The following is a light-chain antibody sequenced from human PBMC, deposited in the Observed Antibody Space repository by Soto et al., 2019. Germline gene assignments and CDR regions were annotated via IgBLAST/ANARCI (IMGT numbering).Light chain of an antibody. J-gene: IGLJ1*01. CDR2: EVS. CDR1: SSDVGGYSY. Sequence: QSVLTQPASVSGSPGQSITISCTGTSSDVGGYSYVSWYQQHPGKAPKLMIYEVSNRPSGVFNRFAGSKSGNTASLTISGLQAEDEANYYCSSYTTSSTPLVFGTGTKLTVL. CDR3: SSYTTSSTPLV. V-gene: IGLV2-14*01.